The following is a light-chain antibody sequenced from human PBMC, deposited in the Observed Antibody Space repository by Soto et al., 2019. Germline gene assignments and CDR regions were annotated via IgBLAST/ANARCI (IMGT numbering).Light chain of an antibody. Sequence: QSALTQPRSVSGSPGQSVTISCTGTSSDVGGYNYVSWYQQHPGKAPKVMIYDVSKRPSGVPDRFSGSKSGNTASLTIFGLQAEDEADYYCCSFAGSYTYWVFGGGTNLTVL. V-gene: IGLV2-11*01. CDR3: CSFAGSYTYWV. CDR1: SSDVGGYNY. J-gene: IGLJ3*02. CDR2: DVS.